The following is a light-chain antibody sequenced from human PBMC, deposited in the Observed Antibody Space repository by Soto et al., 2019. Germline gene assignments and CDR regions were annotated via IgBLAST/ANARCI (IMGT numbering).Light chain of an antibody. V-gene: IGKV3-11*01. CDR2: DAS. Sequence: EIVLTHSPATLSLYPWEIATLSCRASQSVSSYLAWYQQKPGQAPRLLIYDASNRATDIPDRFSGGGSGTDFTLTISRLEPEDFAVYYCQQYNHWPPETFGQGTKVDIK. CDR3: QQYNHWPPET. J-gene: IGKJ1*01. CDR1: QSVSSY.